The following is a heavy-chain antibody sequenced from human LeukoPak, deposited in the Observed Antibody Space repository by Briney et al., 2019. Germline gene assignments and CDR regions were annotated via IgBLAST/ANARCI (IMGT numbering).Heavy chain of an antibody. J-gene: IGHJ6*02. D-gene: IGHD2-2*01. CDR1: GYTFTSYA. CDR3: ARTPQLPYYYYGMDV. Sequence: ASVKVSCTASGYTFTSYAMHWVRQAPGQRLEWMGWINAGNGNTKYSQKFQGRVTITRDTSASTAYMELSSLRSEDTAVYYCARTPQLPYYYYGMDVWGQGTTVTVSS. CDR2: INAGNGNT. V-gene: IGHV1-3*01.